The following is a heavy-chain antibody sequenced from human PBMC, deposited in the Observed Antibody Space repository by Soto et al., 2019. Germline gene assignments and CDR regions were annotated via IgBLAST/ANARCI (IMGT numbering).Heavy chain of an antibody. V-gene: IGHV4-31*03. CDR3: ARENMGHNWFDP. J-gene: IGHJ5*02. CDR2: IYYSGST. Sequence: QVQLQESGPGLVKPSQTLSLTCTVSGGSISSGGYYWSWIRQHPGKGLEWIGNIYYSGSTYYNPSLKSRVSISVDTSKNQFSLKLSSVTAADTAVYYCARENMGHNWFDPWGQGTLVTVSS. CDR1: GGSISSGGYY.